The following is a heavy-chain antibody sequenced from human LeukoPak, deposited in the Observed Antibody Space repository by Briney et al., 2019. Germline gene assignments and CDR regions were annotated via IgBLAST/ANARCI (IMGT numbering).Heavy chain of an antibody. CDR1: GYTLTELS. D-gene: IGHD3-3*01. V-gene: IGHV1-24*01. CDR3: ATILRFLEWSSHWFDP. CDR2: FDPEDGET. Sequence: ASVKVSCKVSGYTLTELSMHWVRQAPGKGLEWMGGFDPEDGETIYAQKFQGRVTMTEDTSTDTAYMELSSLRSEDTAVYYCATILRFLEWSSHWFDPWGQGTLVTVPS. J-gene: IGHJ5*02.